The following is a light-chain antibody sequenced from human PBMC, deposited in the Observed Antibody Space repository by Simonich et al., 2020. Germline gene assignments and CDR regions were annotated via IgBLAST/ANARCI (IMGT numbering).Light chain of an antibody. CDR1: SSVFGSYNL. CDR2: EGS. CDR3: CSYAGSSTLV. J-gene: IGLJ2*01. V-gene: IGLV2-23*01. Sequence: QSALTQPASVSGSPGQSITISCTGTSSVFGSYNLVTLYQQHPGKAPKLMIYEGSKRPSGVSNRFSGSKSGNTASLTISGLQAEDEADYYCCSYAGSSTLVFGGGTKLTVL.